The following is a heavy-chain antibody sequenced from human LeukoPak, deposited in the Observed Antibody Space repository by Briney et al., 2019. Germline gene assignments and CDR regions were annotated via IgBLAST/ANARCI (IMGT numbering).Heavy chain of an antibody. Sequence: SETLSLTCTGPAGSVSSCSYSWSWIRQPPGKGLEWIGYIYYSGSTNYNPSLKSRVTISVDTSKNQFSLKLSSVTAADTAVYYCTIVVDAFDIWGQGTMVTVSS. CDR2: IYYSGST. CDR1: AGSVSSCSYS. V-gene: IGHV4-61*01. J-gene: IGHJ3*02. CDR3: TIVVDAFDI.